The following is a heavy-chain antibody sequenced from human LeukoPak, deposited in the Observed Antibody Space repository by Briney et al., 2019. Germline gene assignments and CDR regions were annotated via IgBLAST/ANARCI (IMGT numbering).Heavy chain of an antibody. Sequence: GGSLRLSCTASGFTFSRYSMNCIRQAPGKGLEWVSSISSSSNYIYYADSVKGRFTISRDNAKNSLYLQMNSLRTEDTAVYYCARAPTSEQQLQFDYWGQGTLVTVSS. D-gene: IGHD6-13*01. J-gene: IGHJ4*02. CDR2: ISSSSNYI. CDR3: ARAPTSEQQLQFDY. CDR1: GFTFSRYS. V-gene: IGHV3-21*01.